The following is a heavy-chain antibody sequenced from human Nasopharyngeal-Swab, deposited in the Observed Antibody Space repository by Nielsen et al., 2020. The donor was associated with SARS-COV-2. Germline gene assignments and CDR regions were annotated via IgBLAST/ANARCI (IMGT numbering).Heavy chain of an antibody. CDR3: ARIWGYYYGSGSYYYFDY. CDR2: IFSNDEK. D-gene: IGHD3-10*01. J-gene: IGHJ4*02. V-gene: IGHV2-26*01. Sequence: WIRQPPGKALEWLAHIFSNDEKSYSTSLKKRLTISKDTSKSQVVLTMTNMDPVDTATYYCARIWGYYYGSGSYYYFDYWGQGTLVTVSS.